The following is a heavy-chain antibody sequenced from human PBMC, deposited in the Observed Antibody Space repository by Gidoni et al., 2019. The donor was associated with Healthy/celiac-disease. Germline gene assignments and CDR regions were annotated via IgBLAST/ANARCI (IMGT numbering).Heavy chain of an antibody. CDR2: IIPIFGTA. CDR1: GGTFSSYA. CDR3: ARNYYDSSGYSAFIY. D-gene: IGHD3-22*01. J-gene: IGHJ4*02. Sequence: QVQLVQSGAEVKKPGSSVKVSCKASGGTFSSYAISWVRQAPGQGLEWMGGIIPIFGTANYAQKFQGRVTITADESTSTAYMELSSLRSDDTAVYYCARNYYDSSGYSAFIYWGQGTLVTVSS. V-gene: IGHV1-69*01.